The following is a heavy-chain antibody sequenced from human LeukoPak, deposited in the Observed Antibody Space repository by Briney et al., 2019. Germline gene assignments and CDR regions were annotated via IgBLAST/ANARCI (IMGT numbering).Heavy chain of an antibody. J-gene: IGHJ4*02. Sequence: SETLSLTCTVSGGSISSYYWSWIRQPPGQGLEWIGYIYYSGSTNYNPSLKSRVTISVDTSKNQFSLKLSSVTAADTAVYYCARVLGRPPVVATIDYWGQGTLVTVSS. D-gene: IGHD5-12*01. CDR3: ARVLGRPPVVATIDY. V-gene: IGHV4-59*01. CDR1: GGSISSYY. CDR2: IYYSGST.